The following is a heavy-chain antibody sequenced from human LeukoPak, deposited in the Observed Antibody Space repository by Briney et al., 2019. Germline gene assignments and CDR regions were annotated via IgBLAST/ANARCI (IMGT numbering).Heavy chain of an antibody. CDR2: INPNSGGT. CDR3: ARGAPHEYCSSISCYWGGNWFDP. V-gene: IGHV1-2*02. CDR1: GYTFTGYY. J-gene: IGHJ5*02. Sequence: ASVKVSCKASGYTFTGYYMHWVRQAPGQGLEWMGWINPNSGGTNYAQKFQGRVTMTRDTSISTAYMELSRLRSDDTAVYYCARGAPHEYCSSISCYWGGNWFDPWGQGTLVTVSS. D-gene: IGHD2-2*01.